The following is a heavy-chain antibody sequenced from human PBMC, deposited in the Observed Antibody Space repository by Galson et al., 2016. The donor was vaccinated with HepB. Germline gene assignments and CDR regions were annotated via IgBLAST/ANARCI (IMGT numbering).Heavy chain of an antibody. Sequence: TLSLTCNVSGDFITTGSYYWSWIRQHPAKGLVWLGYIDNPESTNYNPSLKSRLTISVDTSTNQFSLRLTSVTAADTAVYYCARARGQQLFDYWGQGTLVTVSS. CDR1: GDFITTGSYY. J-gene: IGHJ4*02. CDR3: ARARGQQLFDY. CDR2: IDNPEST. D-gene: IGHD6-13*01. V-gene: IGHV4-31*03.